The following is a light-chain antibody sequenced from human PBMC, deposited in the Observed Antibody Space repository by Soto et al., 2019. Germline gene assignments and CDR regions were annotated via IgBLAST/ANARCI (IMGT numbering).Light chain of an antibody. CDR3: QQSYSNPLT. V-gene: IGKV1-39*01. Sequence: DIHMTQSPSSLSASVGDRVTITCRARQSISRYLNWYQQKPGKAPKLLIYAASSLQSGVPSRFSGSGSGTDFTLTISSLPPEDFETYYCQQSYSNPLTFGQGTKVDIK. J-gene: IGKJ1*01. CDR2: AAS. CDR1: QSISRY.